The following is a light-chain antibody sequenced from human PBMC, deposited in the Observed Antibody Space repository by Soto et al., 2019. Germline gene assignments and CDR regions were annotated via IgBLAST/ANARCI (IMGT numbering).Light chain of an antibody. CDR1: QNVGHN. Sequence: EVVLTQSPGTLSLSPGESATLSCRASQNVGHNLAWYQQKPGQAPRLLIYAASDRATGIPTRFRGSGSDTDFTLTISSLEPEDFAVHYCQQRSRWPRDTFGQGTKLEI. J-gene: IGKJ2*01. V-gene: IGKV3-11*01. CDR2: AAS. CDR3: QQRSRWPRDT.